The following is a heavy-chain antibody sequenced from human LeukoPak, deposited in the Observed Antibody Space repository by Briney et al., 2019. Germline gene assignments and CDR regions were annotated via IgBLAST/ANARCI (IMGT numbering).Heavy chain of an antibody. CDR3: ASRGTILLWFGETNENFDY. D-gene: IGHD3-10*01. Sequence: GGSLRLSCAASGFTFSSYWMSWVRQAPGKGLEWVSAISGSGGSTYYADSVKGRFTISRDNSKNTLYLQMNSLRAEDTAVYYCASRGTILLWFGETNENFDYWGQGTLVTVSS. J-gene: IGHJ4*02. CDR2: ISGSGGST. CDR1: GFTFSSYW. V-gene: IGHV3-23*01.